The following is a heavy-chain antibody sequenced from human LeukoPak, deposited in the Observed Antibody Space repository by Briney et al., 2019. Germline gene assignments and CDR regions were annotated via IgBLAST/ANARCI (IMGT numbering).Heavy chain of an antibody. V-gene: IGHV1-69*04. Sequence: ASVKVSCKASGYTFTGYYMHWVRQAPGQGLEWMGRIIPILDIAEYAQKFQGRVTITADKSTGTAYMELSSLRSDDTAVYYCARVLSCTGGSCYSIYGMDAWGQGTTVTVSS. CDR3: ARVLSCTGGSCYSIYGMDA. CDR1: GYTFTGYY. J-gene: IGHJ6*02. D-gene: IGHD2-15*01. CDR2: IIPILDIA.